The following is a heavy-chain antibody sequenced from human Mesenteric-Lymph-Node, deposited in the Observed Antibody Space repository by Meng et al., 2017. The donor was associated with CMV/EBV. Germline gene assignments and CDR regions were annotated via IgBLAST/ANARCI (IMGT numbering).Heavy chain of an antibody. CDR1: GFTFSSHD. D-gene: IGHD6-6*01. CDR3: ARGRRSSSQHRNYGMDV. CDR2: IGTAGDT. J-gene: IGHJ6*02. Sequence: GESLKISCAASGFTFSSHDMNWVRQVTGKGLEWVSAIGTAGDTYYPGSVKGRFTISRENAKNSLYLQMNSLRAGDTAVYYCARGRRSSSQHRNYGMDVWGQGTTVTVSS. V-gene: IGHV3-13*01.